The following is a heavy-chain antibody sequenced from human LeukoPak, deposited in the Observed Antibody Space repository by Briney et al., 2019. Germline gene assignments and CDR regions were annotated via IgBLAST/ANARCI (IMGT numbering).Heavy chain of an antibody. CDR2: ISSDTPNK. V-gene: IGHV3-21*01. D-gene: IGHD3-16*01. CDR3: ARDLGGPDY. Sequence: GGSLRLSCATSGFTFSRYAMNWIRQAPGKGLEWVSFISSDTPNKNYADSVKGRFTISRDNAKNSVYLQLDSLRAEDTAMYYCARDLGGPDYWGQGTLVTVSS. J-gene: IGHJ4*02. CDR1: GFTFSRYA.